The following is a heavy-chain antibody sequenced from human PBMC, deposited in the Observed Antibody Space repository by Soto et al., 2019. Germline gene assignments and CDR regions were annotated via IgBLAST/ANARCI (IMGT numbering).Heavy chain of an antibody. CDR2: IYYTGST. CDR1: GGSVSSGRHY. CDR3: ARDSSTTYHYGNDV. V-gene: IGHV4-61*01. D-gene: IGHD1-1*01. Sequence: KTGETLSLTCTVSGGSVSSGRHYWTWIRRPPGKGLEWIGCIYYTGSTNYNPSLKSRASMSVDFSANQFSLKLSFVTAADTATYSCARDSSTTYHYGNDVWGQGTTGTVSS. J-gene: IGHJ6*02.